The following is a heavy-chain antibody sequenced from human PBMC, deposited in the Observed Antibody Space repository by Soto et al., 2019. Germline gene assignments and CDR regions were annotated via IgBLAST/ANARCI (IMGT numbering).Heavy chain of an antibody. Sequence: ASVQVSCKASGGTFSSYAISWVRQAPGQGLEWMGGIIPIFGTANYAQKFQGRVTMTTDTSTTTAYMELRSLRSDDTAVYYCVRGPNHYDSSDYYRPYYLDYWGQGTLVTVSS. CDR1: GGTFSSYA. CDR3: VRGPNHYDSSDYYRPYYLDY. CDR2: IIPIFGTA. D-gene: IGHD3-22*01. V-gene: IGHV1-69*05. J-gene: IGHJ4*02.